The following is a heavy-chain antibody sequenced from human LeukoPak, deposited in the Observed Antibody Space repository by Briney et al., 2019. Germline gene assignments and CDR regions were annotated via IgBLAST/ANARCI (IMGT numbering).Heavy chain of an antibody. CDR2: ISGSGGST. J-gene: IGHJ1*01. V-gene: IGHV3-23*01. D-gene: IGHD3-3*01. CDR1: GFTFSNYA. CDR3: AKYPSGAYDFWSGYYHAEYFQH. Sequence: GGSLRLSCAASGFTFSNYAMSWVRQAPTKGLEWVSTISGSGGSTYYADSVKGRFTISRDNSKNTLYLQMNSLRAEDTAVYYCAKYPSGAYDFWSGYYHAEYFQHWGQGTLVTVSS.